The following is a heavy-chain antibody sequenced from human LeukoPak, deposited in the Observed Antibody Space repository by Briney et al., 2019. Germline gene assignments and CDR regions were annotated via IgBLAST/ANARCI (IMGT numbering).Heavy chain of an antibody. CDR2: ISLTSNDI. CDR3: ARGDTSLQRNDALDI. Sequence: GGSLRLSCAASGFTFSSYAMNWVRQAPGKGLEWVSSISLTSNDIYYAASVRGRFIISRDNVKNLLSLQMNSLRAEDTALYYCARGDTSLQRNDALDIWGQGTMVSVSS. J-gene: IGHJ3*02. V-gene: IGHV3-21*01. CDR1: GFTFSSYA. D-gene: IGHD2/OR15-2a*01.